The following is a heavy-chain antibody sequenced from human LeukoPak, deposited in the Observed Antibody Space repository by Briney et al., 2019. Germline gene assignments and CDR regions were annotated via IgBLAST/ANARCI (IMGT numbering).Heavy chain of an antibody. Sequence: GASVKVSCKASGYTFTSYGISWVRQAPGQGLEWMGWISGYNGNTNYAQKVQDRVTMTTDTSTSTAYMELRSLRSNDTAVYYCARALAMITFGGAIPDDHWGQGTLVTVSS. CDR3: ARALAMITFGGAIPDDH. CDR1: GYTFTSYG. V-gene: IGHV1-18*01. CDR2: ISGYNGNT. D-gene: IGHD3-16*01. J-gene: IGHJ4*02.